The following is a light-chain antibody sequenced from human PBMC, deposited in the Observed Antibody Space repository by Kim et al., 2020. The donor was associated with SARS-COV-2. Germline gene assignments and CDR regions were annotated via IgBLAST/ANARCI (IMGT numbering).Light chain of an antibody. CDR3: MQATQFPPYT. V-gene: IGKV2-24*01. J-gene: IGKJ2*01. Sequence: DIVMTQTPLSSPVTLGQPASISCRSNQSLVHSDGNTYLSWLQQRPGQPPRLLIYKISHRFFGAPDRFSGSGAETDFTLRISRVEAEDVGVYYCMQATQFPPYTFGQGTKVDIK. CDR2: KIS. CDR1: QSLVHSDGNTY.